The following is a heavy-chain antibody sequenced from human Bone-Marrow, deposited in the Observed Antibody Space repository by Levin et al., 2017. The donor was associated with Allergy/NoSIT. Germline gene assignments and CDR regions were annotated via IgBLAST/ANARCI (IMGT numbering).Heavy chain of an antibody. CDR2: INQDGSDK. CDR1: GFTFSDYW. D-gene: IGHD3-16*02. J-gene: IGHJ4*02. CDR3: DRSEIVLDR. V-gene: IGHV3-7*02. Sequence: GALKISCTVSGFTFSDYWMTWVRQAPGKGLEWVANINQDGSDKHYVDSVKGRFTVSRDNAKNSLDLQMSSLRVEDMAVYYCDRSEIVLDRWGQGTLVTVSS.